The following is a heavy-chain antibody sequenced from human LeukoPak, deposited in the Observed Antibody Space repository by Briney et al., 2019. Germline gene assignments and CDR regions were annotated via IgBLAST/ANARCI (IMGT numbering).Heavy chain of an antibody. CDR1: GFTFSSFA. CDR2: ISGSGGGT. Sequence: GGSLRLSCEGSGFTFSSFAMSWVRQAPGKALEWVSGISGSGGGTYYADSVKGRFTISRDNAKNSLYLQMNSLRDEDTAVYYCARDYYGMDVWGQGTTVTVSS. J-gene: IGHJ6*02. V-gene: IGHV3-23*01. CDR3: ARDYYGMDV.